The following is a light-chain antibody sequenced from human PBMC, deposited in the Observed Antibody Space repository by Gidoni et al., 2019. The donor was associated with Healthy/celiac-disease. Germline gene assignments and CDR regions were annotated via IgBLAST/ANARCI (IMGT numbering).Light chain of an antibody. CDR3: QQYNNWPRT. J-gene: IGKJ1*01. V-gene: IGKV3-15*01. CDR1: QSVSSN. CDR2: GAS. Sequence: EIVMTQSPATLSVSRGERATLSCRASQSVSSNLAWYQQKPGQAPRLLIYGASTSATGIPARFSGSGSGTEFTLTISSLQSEDFAVYYCQQYNNWPRTFGQGTKVEIK.